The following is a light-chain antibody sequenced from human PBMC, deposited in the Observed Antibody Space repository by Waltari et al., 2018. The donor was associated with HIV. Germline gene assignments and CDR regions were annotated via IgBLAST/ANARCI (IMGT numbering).Light chain of an antibody. Sequence: QSVLTQPPSASGTPGPRVTIPCSGSSSNIGSNYVYWYQQLPGTAPKLLLYRNTQRPSGVPDRFSGSKSGTSASLAISGLRSEDEADYYCAAWGNSLSLLFGGGTKLTVL. CDR2: RNT. CDR1: SSNIGSNY. CDR3: AAWGNSLSLL. J-gene: IGLJ2*01. V-gene: IGLV1-47*01.